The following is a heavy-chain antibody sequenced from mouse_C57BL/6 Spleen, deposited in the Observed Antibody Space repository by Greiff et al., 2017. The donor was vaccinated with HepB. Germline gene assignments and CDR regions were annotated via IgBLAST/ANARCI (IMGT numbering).Heavy chain of an antibody. CDR1: GYAFSSYW. V-gene: IGHV1-80*01. CDR3: ARSPSYYSNYEGAMDY. CDR2: IYPGDGDT. D-gene: IGHD2-5*01. Sequence: QLQQSGAELVKPGASVKISCKASGYAFSSYWMNWVKQRPGKGLEWIGQIYPGDGDTNYNGKFKGKATLTADKSSSTAYMQLSSLTSEDSAVYFCARSPSYYSNYEGAMDYWGQGTSVTVSS. J-gene: IGHJ4*01.